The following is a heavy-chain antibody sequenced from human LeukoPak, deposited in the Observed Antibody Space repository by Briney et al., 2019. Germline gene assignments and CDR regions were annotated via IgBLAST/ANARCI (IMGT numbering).Heavy chain of an antibody. D-gene: IGHD2-2*01. Sequence: QPGGSLRLSCAASGFTFSSYGMHWVRQAPGKGLEWVAVISYDGSNKYYADSVKGRFTISRDNSKNTLYLQMNSLRAEDTAVYYCAILSYCSSTSCPTPRPAFDIWGQGTMVTVSS. J-gene: IGHJ3*02. CDR1: GFTFSSYG. V-gene: IGHV3-30*03. CDR2: ISYDGSNK. CDR3: AILSYCSSTSCPTPRPAFDI.